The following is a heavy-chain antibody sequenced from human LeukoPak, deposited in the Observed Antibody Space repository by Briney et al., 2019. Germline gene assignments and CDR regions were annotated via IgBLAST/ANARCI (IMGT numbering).Heavy chain of an antibody. Sequence: GGSLRLSXVASGFTYSNYAMTWVRQAPGKGLEWVSAISSSGHATYYADSVKGRFTISRDNPKNTLYLQMNSLRVEDTALYYCAKESNPLDVWGKGTTVTVSS. CDR1: GFTYSNYA. CDR2: ISSSGHAT. CDR3: AKESNPLDV. D-gene: IGHD2/OR15-2a*01. V-gene: IGHV3-23*01. J-gene: IGHJ6*04.